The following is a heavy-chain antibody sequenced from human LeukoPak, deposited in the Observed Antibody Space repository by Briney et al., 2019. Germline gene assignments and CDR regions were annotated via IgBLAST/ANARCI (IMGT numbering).Heavy chain of an antibody. D-gene: IGHD3-10*01. J-gene: IGHJ3*02. Sequence: ASVKVSCKASGYTFTSYGISWVRQAPGQGLEWMGWISAYNGNTNYAQKLQGRVTMTTDTSTSTAYMELRSLRSDDTAVYYCARRITMEIWGDAFDIWGQGTMVTVSS. CDR1: GYTFTSYG. CDR2: ISAYNGNT. CDR3: ARRITMEIWGDAFDI. V-gene: IGHV1-18*01.